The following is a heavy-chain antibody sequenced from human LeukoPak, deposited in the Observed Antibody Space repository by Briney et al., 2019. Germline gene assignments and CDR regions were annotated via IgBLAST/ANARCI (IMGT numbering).Heavy chain of an antibody. D-gene: IGHD6-19*01. V-gene: IGHV3-23*01. Sequence: GGSLRLSCAASGFTFSNSAMSWVRQAPGKGLEWVSTLSGSGITTYYADSVKGRFTISRDNSKNTLYLQMNSLRAEDSAVYYCAKGIYSSGWSYFDYWGHGTLVTVSS. CDR3: AKGIYSSGWSYFDY. CDR2: LSGSGITT. J-gene: IGHJ4*01. CDR1: GFTFSNSA.